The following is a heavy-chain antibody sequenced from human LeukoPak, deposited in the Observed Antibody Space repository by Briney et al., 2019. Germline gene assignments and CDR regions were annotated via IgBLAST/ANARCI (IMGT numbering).Heavy chain of an antibody. CDR2: ISAYNGNT. V-gene: IGHV1-18*01. J-gene: IGHJ4*02. Sequence: ASVKVSCKASGYTFTNYGISWERQAPGQGLEWMGGISAYNGNTDYAQKLQGRVTMTTDTSTTTAYMELRSLRSDDTAVYYCARDVGYCSSTSRSRGDYWGQGTLVTVSS. CDR3: ARDVGYCSSTSRSRGDY. D-gene: IGHD2-2*01. CDR1: GYTFTNYG.